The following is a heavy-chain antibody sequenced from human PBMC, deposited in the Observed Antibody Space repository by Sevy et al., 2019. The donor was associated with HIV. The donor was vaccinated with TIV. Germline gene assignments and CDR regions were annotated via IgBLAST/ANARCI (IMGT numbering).Heavy chain of an antibody. D-gene: IGHD6-13*01. J-gene: IGHJ4*02. Sequence: GGSLRLSCAASGFTFSSYGMHWVRQAPGKGLEWVAVIWDDGSNKYYADSVKGRFTISRDNSKNTLYLQMNSLRAEDTAVYYCARDIRSAAGNYFDYWGQGTLVTVSS. CDR3: ARDIRSAAGNYFDY. V-gene: IGHV3-33*01. CDR1: GFTFSSYG. CDR2: IWDDGSNK.